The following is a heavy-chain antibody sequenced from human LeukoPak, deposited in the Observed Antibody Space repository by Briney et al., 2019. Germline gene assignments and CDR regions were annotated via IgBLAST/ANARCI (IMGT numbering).Heavy chain of an antibody. V-gene: IGHV3-48*03. Sequence: GGSLRLSCAASGFTFSSYEMNWVRQAPGKGLEWVSYISSSGSTIYYADSVKGRFTISRDNAKNSLYPQMNSLRAEDTAVYYCARYTAMAFDYWGQGTLVTVSS. CDR1: GFTFSSYE. J-gene: IGHJ4*02. CDR2: ISSSGSTI. CDR3: ARYTAMAFDY. D-gene: IGHD5-18*01.